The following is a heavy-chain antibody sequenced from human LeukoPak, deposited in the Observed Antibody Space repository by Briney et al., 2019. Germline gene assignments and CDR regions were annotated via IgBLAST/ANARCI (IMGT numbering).Heavy chain of an antibody. V-gene: IGHV1-8*01. D-gene: IGHD3-3*01. CDR2: MNPNSGNT. CDR1: GYTFTSYD. J-gene: IGHJ6*04. CDR3: ARGEGVGLPMDV. Sequence: VASVKVSCKASGYTFTSYDINWVRQATGQGREWMGWMNPNSGNTRYAQKLQSRVTMTRNTSISTAYMELSSLRSEDTAVYYCARGEGVGLPMDVWGKGTTVTVSS.